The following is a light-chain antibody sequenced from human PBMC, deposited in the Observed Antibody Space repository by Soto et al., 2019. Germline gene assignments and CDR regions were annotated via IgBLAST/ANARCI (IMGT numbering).Light chain of an antibody. Sequence: DIQLTQSPATLSASLGDRVTITCRASESIRTWLAWYQHKPGKAPKFLIYDASTLESGVPSRFSGSGSGTEFTLTISSLQPDDFAPYYCQQYNNYPRTFGQGTKVDIK. CDR2: DAS. J-gene: IGKJ1*01. V-gene: IGKV1-5*01. CDR1: ESIRTW. CDR3: QQYNNYPRT.